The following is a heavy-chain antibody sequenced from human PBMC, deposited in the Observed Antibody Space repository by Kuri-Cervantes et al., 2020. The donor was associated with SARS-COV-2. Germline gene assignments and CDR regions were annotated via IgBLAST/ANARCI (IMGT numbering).Heavy chain of an antibody. Sequence: GESLKISCAASGFTFDDYTMHWVRQAPGKGLEWVSAISGSGGSTYYADSVKGRFTISRDNSKNTLYLQMNSLRAEDTAVYYCAKDGHIVATISSLSAFDYWGQGTLVTVSS. J-gene: IGHJ4*02. CDR3: AKDGHIVATISSLSAFDY. CDR1: GFTFDDYT. V-gene: IGHV3-23*01. CDR2: ISGSGGST. D-gene: IGHD5-12*01.